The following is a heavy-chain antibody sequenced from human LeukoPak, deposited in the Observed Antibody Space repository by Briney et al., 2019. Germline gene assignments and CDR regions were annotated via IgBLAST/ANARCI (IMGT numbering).Heavy chain of an antibody. Sequence: SETLSLTCAVYGGSFSGYYWSWIRQPPGKGLEWIGEINHSGSTNYNPSLKSRVTISVDTSKNQFSLKLSSVTAADTAVYYCTRDGERNDYWGPGTLVIVSS. CDR2: INHSGST. J-gene: IGHJ4*02. CDR1: GGSFSGYY. V-gene: IGHV4-34*01. CDR3: TRDGERNDY.